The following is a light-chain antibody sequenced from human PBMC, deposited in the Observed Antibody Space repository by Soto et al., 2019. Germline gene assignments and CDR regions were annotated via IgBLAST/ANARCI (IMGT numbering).Light chain of an antibody. Sequence: EIVMTHSPPTLSVSPGERSTLSCRSSQSVSSNLAWYQQKPGQAPRLLIYGAYTRATGIPARFSGSGSGTEFTLTISSLQSEDFAVYYCQQYNNWPPQITFGQGTKVDNK. CDR3: QQYNNWPPQIT. J-gene: IGKJ1*01. V-gene: IGKV3-15*01. CDR1: QSVSSN. CDR2: GAY.